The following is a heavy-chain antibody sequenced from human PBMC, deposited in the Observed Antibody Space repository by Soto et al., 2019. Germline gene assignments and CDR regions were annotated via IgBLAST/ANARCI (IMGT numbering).Heavy chain of an antibody. CDR2: IIPIFGTA. V-gene: IGHV1-69*12. D-gene: IGHD3-3*01. J-gene: IGHJ5*01. CDR1: GGTFSSYA. CDR3: ARDTASGYYRDNWFDS. Sequence: QVQLVQSGAEVKKPGSSVKVSCKASGGTFSSYAISWVRQAPGQGLEWRGGIIPIFGTANYAQKFQGRVTIRAKESTSTAYKEPRRLRSADPAVAYCARDTASGYYRDNWFDSWGQGTLVTVSS.